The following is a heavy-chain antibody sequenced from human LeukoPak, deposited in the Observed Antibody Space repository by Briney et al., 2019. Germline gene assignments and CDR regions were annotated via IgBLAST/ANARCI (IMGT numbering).Heavy chain of an antibody. CDR2: INPSGGST. CDR3: ASSEGYYDSSGYPNY. J-gene: IGHJ4*02. Sequence: ASVKVSCKASGYTFTSYYMHWVRQAPGHGLEWMGIINPSGGSTSYAQKFQGRVTMTRDMSTSTVCMELSSLRSEDTAVYYCASSEGYYDSSGYPNYWGQGTLVTVSS. D-gene: IGHD3-22*01. V-gene: IGHV1-46*01. CDR1: GYTFTSYY.